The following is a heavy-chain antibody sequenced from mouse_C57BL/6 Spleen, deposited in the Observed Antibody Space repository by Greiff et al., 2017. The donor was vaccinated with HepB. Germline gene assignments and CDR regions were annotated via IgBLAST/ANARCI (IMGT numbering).Heavy chain of an antibody. CDR3: ARGTVRDY. CDR2: IDPSDSYT. V-gene: IGHV1-50*01. D-gene: IGHD1-1*01. J-gene: IGHJ2*01. CDR1: GYTFTSYW. Sequence: QVQLQQPGAELVKPGASVKLSCKASGYTFTSYWMQWVKQRPGQGLEWIGEIDPSDSYTNYNQKFKGKATLTVDPSSSTAYMQLSSLTSEDSAVYCCARGTVRDYWGQGTTLTVSS.